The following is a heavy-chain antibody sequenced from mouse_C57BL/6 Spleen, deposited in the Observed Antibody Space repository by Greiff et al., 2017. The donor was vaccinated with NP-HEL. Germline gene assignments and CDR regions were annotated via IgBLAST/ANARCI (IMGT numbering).Heavy chain of an antibody. J-gene: IGHJ2*01. V-gene: IGHV5-17*01. CDR2: ISSGSSTI. CDR3: ARPYYGYDGYYFDY. CDR1: GFTFSDYG. D-gene: IGHD2-2*01. Sequence: VQLKQSGGGLVKPGGSLKLSCAASGFTFSDYGMHWVRQAPEKGLEWVAYISSGSSTIYYADTVKGRFTISRDNAKNTLFLQMTSLRSEDTAMYYCARPYYGYDGYYFDYWGQGTTLTVSS.